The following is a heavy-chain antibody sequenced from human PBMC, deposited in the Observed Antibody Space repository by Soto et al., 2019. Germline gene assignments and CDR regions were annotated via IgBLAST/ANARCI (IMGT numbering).Heavy chain of an antibody. CDR3: ARVRGYCSSISCYDAFDI. CDR2: ISTYNDNT. CDR1: GYIFTSYG. J-gene: IGHJ3*02. Sequence: QVQLVQSGAEVKKPGASVKVSCKASGYIFTSYGISWVRQAPGQGLEWMGWISTYNDNTNFAQKFQGRVTMTTDTSTSTANMELGSLRSDDTAVYYCARVRGYCSSISCYDAFDIWGQGTMVTVSS. D-gene: IGHD2-2*01. V-gene: IGHV1-18*01.